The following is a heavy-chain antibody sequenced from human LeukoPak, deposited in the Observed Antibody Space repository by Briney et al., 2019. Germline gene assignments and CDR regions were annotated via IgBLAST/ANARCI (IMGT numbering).Heavy chain of an antibody. CDR2: ISYDGSNK. CDR1: GFTFSSYG. V-gene: IGHV3-30*18. CDR3: AKDQVVTAIRPDAFDI. D-gene: IGHD2-21*02. Sequence: GGSPRLSCAASGFTFSSYGMHWVRQAPGKGLEWVAVISYDGSNKYYADSVKGRFTFSRDNSRNTLYLQMNSLRAEDTAVYYCAKDQVVTAIRPDAFDIWGQGTMVTVSS. J-gene: IGHJ3*02.